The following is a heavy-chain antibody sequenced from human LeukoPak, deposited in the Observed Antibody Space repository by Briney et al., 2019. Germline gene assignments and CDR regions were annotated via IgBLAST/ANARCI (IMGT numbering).Heavy chain of an antibody. J-gene: IGHJ5*02. CDR1: GYTLTELS. Sequence: ASVKVSCKVSGYTLTELSMHWVRQAPGKGLEWMGGFDPEDGETIYAQKFQGRVTMTEDTSTDTAYMELSSLRSEDTAVYYCATQQLVNSYNWFDPWGLGTLVTVSS. V-gene: IGHV1-24*01. CDR3: ATQQLVNSYNWFDP. D-gene: IGHD6-13*01. CDR2: FDPEDGET.